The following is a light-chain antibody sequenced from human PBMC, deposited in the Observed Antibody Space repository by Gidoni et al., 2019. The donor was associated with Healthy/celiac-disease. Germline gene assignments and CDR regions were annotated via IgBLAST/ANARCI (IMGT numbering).Light chain of an antibody. CDR3: AAWDDSLSGL. Sequence: QSVLTQPPSASGTPGQRVTIPRSGSSSNIGSNYVYWYQQLPGTAPKLLIYRNNQRPSGVPDRFSGSKSGTSASLAISGLRSEDEADYYCAAWDDSLSGLFGGGTKLTVL. J-gene: IGLJ2*01. V-gene: IGLV1-47*01. CDR1: SSNIGSNY. CDR2: RNN.